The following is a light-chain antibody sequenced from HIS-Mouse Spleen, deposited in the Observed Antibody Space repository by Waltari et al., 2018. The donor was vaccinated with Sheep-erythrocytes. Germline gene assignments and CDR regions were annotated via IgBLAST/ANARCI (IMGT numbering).Light chain of an antibody. V-gene: IGKV1-13*01. CDR1: QGISSA. CDR2: DAS. CDR3: QQFNNYPRT. J-gene: IGKJ1*01. Sequence: AIQLTQSPSSLSASVGDRVTITCRASQGISSALACDQQKPGKAPKLLIYDASSLESGVPSRFSGSGSGTDFTFTISSLQPEDFATYDCQQFNNYPRTFGQGTKVEIK.